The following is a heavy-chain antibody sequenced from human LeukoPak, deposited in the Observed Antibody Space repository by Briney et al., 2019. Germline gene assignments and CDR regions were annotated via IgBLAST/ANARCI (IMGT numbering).Heavy chain of an antibody. Sequence: SETLSLTCTVSGGSISSYYWSWIRQPPGKGLEWIGYIYYSGSTNYNPSLKSRVTISVDTSKNQFSLKLSSVTAADTAVYYCAREGSSRNYDAFDIWGQGTMVTVSS. D-gene: IGHD6-13*01. J-gene: IGHJ3*02. V-gene: IGHV4-59*01. CDR1: GGSISSYY. CDR2: IYYSGST. CDR3: AREGSSRNYDAFDI.